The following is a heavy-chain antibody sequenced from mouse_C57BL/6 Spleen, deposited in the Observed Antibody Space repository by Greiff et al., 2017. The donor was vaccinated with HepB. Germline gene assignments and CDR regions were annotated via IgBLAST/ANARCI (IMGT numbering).Heavy chain of an antibody. D-gene: IGHD1-1*01. CDR1: GYTFTSYW. Sequence: VHVKQSGTVLARPGASVKMSCKTSGYTFTSYWMHWVKQRPGQGLEWIGAIYPGNSDTSYNQKFKGKAKLTAVTSASTAYMELSSLTNEDSAVYYCTRWDTTVVPDYWGQGTTLTVSS. CDR3: TRWDTTVVPDY. J-gene: IGHJ2*01. CDR2: IYPGNSDT. V-gene: IGHV1-5*01.